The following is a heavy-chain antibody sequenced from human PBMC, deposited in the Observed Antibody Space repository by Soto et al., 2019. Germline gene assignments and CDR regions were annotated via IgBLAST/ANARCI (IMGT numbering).Heavy chain of an antibody. J-gene: IGHJ1*01. CDR1: TFTVSSNY. CDR3: ARDTGRSLIKY. CDR2: IYGGGTT. V-gene: IGHV3-66*01. Sequence: GGSLRLSCATSTFTVSSNYMSWVRQAPGRGLEWVSIIYGGGTTYYADSVKGRFTISRDNSKNTLYLQMNNLRAEDTALYFCARDTGRSLIKYLGQGTVVTISS.